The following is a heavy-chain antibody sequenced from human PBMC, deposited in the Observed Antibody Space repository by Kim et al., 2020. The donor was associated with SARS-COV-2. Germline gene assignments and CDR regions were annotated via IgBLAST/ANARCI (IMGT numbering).Heavy chain of an antibody. V-gene: IGHV1-18*01. CDR3: ARAPVDGFDP. CDR2: NT. Sequence: NTNYAQKLQGRVTMTTDTSTSTAYMELRSLRSDDTAVYYCARAPVDGFDPWGQGTLVTVSS. J-gene: IGHJ5*02.